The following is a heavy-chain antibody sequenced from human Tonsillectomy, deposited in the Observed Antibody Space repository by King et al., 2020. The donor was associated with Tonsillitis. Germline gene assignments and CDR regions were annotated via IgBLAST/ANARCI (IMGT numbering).Heavy chain of an antibody. V-gene: IGHV3-9*01. Sequence: VQLVESGGGLVQPGRSLRLSCAASGFTFDDYAMHWVRQAPGKGLEWVSGISWNSGSIGYADSVKGRFTISRDNAKNSLSLQMNSLRAEDTALYYCAKKGGGYLGYFFDYWGQGTLVTVSS. CDR1: GFTFDDYA. J-gene: IGHJ4*02. CDR3: AKKGGGYLGYFFDY. D-gene: IGHD3-22*01. CDR2: ISWNSGSI.